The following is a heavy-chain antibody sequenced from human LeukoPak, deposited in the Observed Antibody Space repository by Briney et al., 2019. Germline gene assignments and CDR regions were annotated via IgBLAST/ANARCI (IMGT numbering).Heavy chain of an antibody. CDR2: INPNSGGT. CDR1: GYTFTGYY. V-gene: IGHV1-2*02. CDR3: ARGYSGYDYYFDY. D-gene: IGHD5-12*01. Sequence: ASVKVSCKASGYTFTGYYMHWVRQAPGQGLEWMGWINPNSGGTNYAQKFQGRVTMTRDTSISTAYMELSRLRSVDTAVYYCARGYSGYDYYFDYWGQGTLVTVSS. J-gene: IGHJ4*02.